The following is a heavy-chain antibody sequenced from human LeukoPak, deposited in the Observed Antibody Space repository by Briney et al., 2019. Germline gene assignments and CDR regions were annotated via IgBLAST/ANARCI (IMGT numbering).Heavy chain of an antibody. CDR3: ARRSGSSWSTNWYFDL. CDR1: GGSFSGYY. J-gene: IGHJ2*01. D-gene: IGHD6-13*01. CDR2: INHSGST. Sequence: TPSETLSLTCAVYGGSFSGYYWSWIRQPPGKGLEWIGEINHSGSTYYNPSLKSRVTMSVDTSKNQFSLKLSSVTAVDTAVYYCARRSGSSWSTNWYFDLWGRGTLVTVSS. V-gene: IGHV4-34*01.